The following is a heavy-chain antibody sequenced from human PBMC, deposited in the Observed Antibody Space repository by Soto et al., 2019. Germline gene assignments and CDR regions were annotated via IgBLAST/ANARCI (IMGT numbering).Heavy chain of an antibody. CDR3: AREEAARLERWFDA. CDR1: GGSISSYY. D-gene: IGHD6-6*01. V-gene: IGHV4-4*07. J-gene: IGHJ5*02. CDR2: IDTSGTT. Sequence: SETLSLTCTVSGGSISSYYVSWIRQSAGKGLEWIGRIDTSGTTNYNPSLKSRVTMSVDASKNHFSLNLSSVTAAETAVYYCAREEAARLERWFDAWGQGILVTVSS.